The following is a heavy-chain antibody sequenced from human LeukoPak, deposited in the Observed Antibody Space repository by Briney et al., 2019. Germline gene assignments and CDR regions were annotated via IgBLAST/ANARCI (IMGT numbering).Heavy chain of an antibody. J-gene: IGHJ4*02. CDR2: VRSKAYGGTT. Sequence: PGGSLRLSCTASGFTFGDYAMSWFRQAPGNGLEWVGFVRSKAYGGTTEYAASVKGRFTISRDDSMSIAYLQMNSLKTEDTAVYYYTRGITFGGVIVSFDYWGQGTLVTVSS. CDR1: GFTFGDYA. V-gene: IGHV3-49*03. CDR3: TRGITFGGVIVSFDY. D-gene: IGHD3-16*02.